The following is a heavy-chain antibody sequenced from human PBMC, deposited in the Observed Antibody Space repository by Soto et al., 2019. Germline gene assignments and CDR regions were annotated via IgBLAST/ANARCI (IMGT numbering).Heavy chain of an antibody. J-gene: IGHJ5*02. Sequence: PSETLSLTCTVSGGSISSYYWSWIRQPPGKGLEWIGYIYYSGSTNYNPSLKSRVTISVDTSKNQFSLKLSSVTAADTAVYYCARWDEYVWGSYRDNWFDPWGQGTLVTVPS. CDR3: ARWDEYVWGSYRDNWFDP. D-gene: IGHD3-16*02. V-gene: IGHV4-59*01. CDR2: IYYSGST. CDR1: GGSISSYY.